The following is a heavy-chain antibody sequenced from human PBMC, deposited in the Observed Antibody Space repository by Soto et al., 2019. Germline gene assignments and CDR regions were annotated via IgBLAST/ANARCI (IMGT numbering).Heavy chain of an antibody. CDR1: GTSISGDYW. V-gene: IGHV4-28*01. D-gene: IGHD2-8*02. CDR3: TRKTGGYYFFEY. Sequence: QVQLQESGPGLVKPSDTLSLTCAVSGTSISGDYWWGWIRQTPGKGLEWIGYISSGGATHYTPSLGSRLSMSGDTSRSQFSLKLSSVTAVDAALYYCTRKTGGYYFFEYWGRGSLVTVSS. CDR2: ISSGGAT. J-gene: IGHJ4*02.